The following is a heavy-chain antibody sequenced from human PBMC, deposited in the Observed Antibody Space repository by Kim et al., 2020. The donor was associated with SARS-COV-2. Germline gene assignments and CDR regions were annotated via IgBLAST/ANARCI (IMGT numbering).Heavy chain of an antibody. CDR3: ARVVRITIFGVVNSAFDI. Sequence: SETLSLTCTVSGGSISSGGYYWSWLRQHQGQGLEGIGYIYYSGSNYYNPSLKSRVTISVATTKNQFSLKRSSVTAAATAVYYCARVVRITIFGVVNSAFDIWGQGTMVTVSS. D-gene: IGHD3-3*01. V-gene: IGHV4-31*03. J-gene: IGHJ3*02. CDR2: IYYSGSN. CDR1: GGSISSGGYY.